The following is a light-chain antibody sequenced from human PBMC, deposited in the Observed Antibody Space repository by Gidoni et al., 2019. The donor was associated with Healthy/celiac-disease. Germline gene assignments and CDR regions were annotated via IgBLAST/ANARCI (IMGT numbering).Light chain of an antibody. V-gene: IGKV3-15*01. CDR2: GAS. Sequence: DIVMTQSPAPLSVSPGERATLSCRARQSVSSNLAWYQQKPGQAPRLLIYGASTRATGIPARFSGRGSGTEFTLTISSLQSEDFAVYYCQQYNNWPLTFGGGTKVEIK. CDR1: QSVSSN. CDR3: QQYNNWPLT. J-gene: IGKJ4*01.